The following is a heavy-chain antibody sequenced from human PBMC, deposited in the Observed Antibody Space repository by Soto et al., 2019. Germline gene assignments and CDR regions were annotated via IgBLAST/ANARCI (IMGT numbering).Heavy chain of an antibody. CDR1: GFSLTPTRVG. V-gene: IGHV2-5*02. Sequence: QISLKESGPTLVKPTQTLTLTCTFSGFSLTPTRVGVGWIRQPPGKALEWLALIYSDADKRYSPSLKSRLISTQDTSKNQVVLTMTNMDPADTATSFCAHSAYAYGLPGDYWGQGTLVTVSS. D-gene: IGHD2-2*01. CDR2: IYSDADK. CDR3: AHSAYAYGLPGDY. J-gene: IGHJ4*02.